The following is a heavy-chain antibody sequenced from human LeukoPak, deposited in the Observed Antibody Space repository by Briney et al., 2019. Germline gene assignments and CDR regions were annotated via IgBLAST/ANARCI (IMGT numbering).Heavy chain of an antibody. V-gene: IGHV3-30-3*01. CDR2: ISYDGSNK. J-gene: IGHJ4*02. CDR3: ARDLKYYGSGSYSPDY. Sequence: GGSLRLSCAASGFTFSSYAMHWVRQAPGKGLEWVAVISYDGSNKYYADSVKGRFTISRGNSKNTLYLQMNSLRAEDTAVYYCARDLKYYGSGSYSPDYWGQGTLVTVSS. D-gene: IGHD3-10*01. CDR1: GFTFSSYA.